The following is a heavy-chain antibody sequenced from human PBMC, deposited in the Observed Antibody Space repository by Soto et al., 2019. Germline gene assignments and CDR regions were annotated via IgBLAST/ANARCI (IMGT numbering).Heavy chain of an antibody. CDR1: GFTLSDNW. CDR2: TNSDGSSV. V-gene: IGHV3-74*03. CDR3: VRAPEQRPFDY. D-gene: IGHD6-25*01. Sequence: EVQLVESGGGLVQPGGSLRLSCAASGFTLSDNWIHWDRQVPGKGLVWVSRTNSDGSSVTYADSVKGRFTLSRDNAKYTWFLQMDSLSVEDTAMYYCVRAPEQRPFDYWGQGTLVTVSS. J-gene: IGHJ4*02.